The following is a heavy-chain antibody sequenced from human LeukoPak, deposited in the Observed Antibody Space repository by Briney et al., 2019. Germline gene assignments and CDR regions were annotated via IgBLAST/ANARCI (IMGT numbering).Heavy chain of an antibody. Sequence: PGGSLRLSCAASGFTFRSHWMSWVRQAPGKGLEWVANIKTDGSETYYVDSMMGRFTISRDNAKNSLYLQMSSLRVEDTAVYYCARQPAYYYMDVWGKGTTVTVS. J-gene: IGHJ6*03. D-gene: IGHD6-13*01. V-gene: IGHV3-7*01. CDR1: GFTFRSHW. CDR2: IKTDGSET. CDR3: ARQPAYYYMDV.